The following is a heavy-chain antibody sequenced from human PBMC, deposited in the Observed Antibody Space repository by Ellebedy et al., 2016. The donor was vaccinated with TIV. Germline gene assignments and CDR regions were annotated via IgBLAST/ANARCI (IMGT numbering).Heavy chain of an antibody. CDR1: GGPITSSY. CDR3: VKDSSRMTPFSGMDV. D-gene: IGHD2/OR15-2a*01. J-gene: IGHJ6*02. Sequence: MPSDTLSLTCTVPGGPITSSYWSWLRQPPGKGLEWLGYIYYTGRTGYNPSLERRVTMSADTSKNQFSLKLKSVTAADTAVYYCVKDSSRMTPFSGMDVWGQGTTVTVSS. V-gene: IGHV4-59*01. CDR2: IYYTGRT.